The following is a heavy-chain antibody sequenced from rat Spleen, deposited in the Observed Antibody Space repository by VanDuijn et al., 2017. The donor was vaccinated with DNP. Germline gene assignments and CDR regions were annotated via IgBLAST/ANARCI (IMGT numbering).Heavy chain of an antibody. D-gene: IGHD3-4*01. CDR3: ATNNYFDY. J-gene: IGHJ2*01. CDR1: GFTFSDYY. V-gene: IGHV5S13*01. Sequence: EVQLVESGGGLVQPGRSLKLSCAASGFTFSDYYMAWVRQAPKKGLEWVAAISTSGSRTYYADSVKGRFTISRDNSKNTQYLQMDSLRSEDTATYYCATNNYFDYWGQGVMVTVSS. CDR2: ISTSGSRT.